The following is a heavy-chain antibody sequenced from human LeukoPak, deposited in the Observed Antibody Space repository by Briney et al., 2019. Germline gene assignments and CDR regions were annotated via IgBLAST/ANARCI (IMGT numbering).Heavy chain of an antibody. V-gene: IGHV3-21*01. D-gene: IGHD3-9*01. CDR3: ARDAGGDYDILTGYPFDY. Sequence: GGSLRLSCAASGFTFHSYDMHWVRQAPGKGLEWVSSISSSSSYIYYADSVKGRFTISRDNAKNPLYLQVNSLRAEDTAVYYCARDAGGDYDILTGYPFDYWGQGTLVTVSS. J-gene: IGHJ4*02. CDR1: GFTFHSYD. CDR2: ISSSSSYI.